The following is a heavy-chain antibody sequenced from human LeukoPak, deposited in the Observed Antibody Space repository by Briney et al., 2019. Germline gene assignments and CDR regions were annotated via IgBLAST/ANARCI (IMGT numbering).Heavy chain of an antibody. CDR2: INQDGSEK. Sequence: QPGGSLRLSCAASGFTFSKYWMSWVRQAPGKGLEWVANINQDGSEKYYVDSVKGRFTISRDNAKNSLHLQMNGLRAEDTAVYYCARGPLFGSGMVDYWGQGTLVTVSS. V-gene: IGHV3-7*03. D-gene: IGHD3-10*01. CDR1: GFTFSKYW. J-gene: IGHJ4*02. CDR3: ARGPLFGSGMVDY.